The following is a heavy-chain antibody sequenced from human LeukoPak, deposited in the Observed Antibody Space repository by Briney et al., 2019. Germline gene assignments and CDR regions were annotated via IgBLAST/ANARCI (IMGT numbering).Heavy chain of an antibody. CDR1: GGSITTNW. Sequence: KPSGTLSLTCAVSGGSITTNWWSWVRQTPGKGLEWIGEIYHTGSTNYNPSLKSRLTLSVDTSKNQLSLNLNSVTAADTAVYYCARAKGYYDSSGYIDAFDIWGQGTMVTVSS. CDR2: IYHTGST. CDR3: ARAKGYYDSSGYIDAFDI. D-gene: IGHD3-22*01. J-gene: IGHJ3*02. V-gene: IGHV4-4*02.